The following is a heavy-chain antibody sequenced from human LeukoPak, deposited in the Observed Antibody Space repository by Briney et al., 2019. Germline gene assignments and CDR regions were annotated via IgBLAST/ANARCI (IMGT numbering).Heavy chain of an antibody. CDR3: AKDAGGPYDSMSYWFDP. D-gene: IGHD3-22*01. CDR1: GFTFSGSA. V-gene: IGHV3-73*01. CDR2: IRSKTNNYAT. J-gene: IGHJ5*02. Sequence: GGSLRLSCAASGFTFSGSALHWVRQASGKGLEWIGRIRSKTNNYATTYAASVTGRFTISRDDAENTAYLQMNSLRAEDTAVYYCAKDAGGPYDSMSYWFDPWGQGTLVTVSS.